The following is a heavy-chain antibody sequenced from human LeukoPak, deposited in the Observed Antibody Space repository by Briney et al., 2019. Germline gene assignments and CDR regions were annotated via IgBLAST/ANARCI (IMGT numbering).Heavy chain of an antibody. D-gene: IGHD3-9*01. J-gene: IGHJ4*02. V-gene: IGHV1-3*01. CDR1: GYTFTTYA. Sequence: ASVKVSCKASGYTFTTYALHWVRQAPGQRLEWMGWINAGNGNTKYSQKFQARVTVTRDTSASTAYMELSSLRSEDTAVYYCARSSESRYFDWLLPFDYWGQGTLVTVSS. CDR3: ARSSESRYFDWLLPFDY. CDR2: INAGNGNT.